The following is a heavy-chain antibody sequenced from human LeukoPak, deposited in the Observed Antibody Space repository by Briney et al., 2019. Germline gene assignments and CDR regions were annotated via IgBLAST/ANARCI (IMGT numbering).Heavy chain of an antibody. D-gene: IGHD3-10*01. CDR3: ARAIITMVRGVSAPNWFDP. J-gene: IGHJ5*02. CDR1: GGSISSGSYY. Sequence: SETLSLTCTVSGGSISSGSYYWSWIRQPAGKGLEWIGRIYTSGSTNYNPSLKSRVTISVDTSKNQFSLKLSSVPAADTAVYYCARAIITMVRGVSAPNWFDPWGQGTLVTVSS. CDR2: IYTSGST. V-gene: IGHV4-61*02.